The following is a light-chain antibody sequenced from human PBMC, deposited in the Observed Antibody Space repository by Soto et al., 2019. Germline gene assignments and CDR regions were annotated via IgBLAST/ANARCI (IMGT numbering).Light chain of an antibody. J-gene: IGKJ1*01. CDR2: GAS. CDR1: QSVSSSY. Sequence: ETVLTQSPGTLSLSPGERATLSCRASQSVSSSYLAWFQQKPGQAPRLLIYGASSRATGIPDRFSGSGSGTDFTLIISRLEPEDFAVYYCQQYGNSPWTFGQGTKVEIK. V-gene: IGKV3-20*01. CDR3: QQYGNSPWT.